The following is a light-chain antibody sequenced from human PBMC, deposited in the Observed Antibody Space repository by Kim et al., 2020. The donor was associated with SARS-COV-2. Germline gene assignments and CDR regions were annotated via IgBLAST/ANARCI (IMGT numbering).Light chain of an antibody. CDR2: DDN. Sequence: KTLTISSPRTSGRIGSIYVQWYQQRPGSAPTTVISDDNQRPSGVPDLFSGSIDSSSNSASPTISGLKTEDEADYYCQSYDSSNVVFGGGTQLTFL. J-gene: IGLJ2*01. CDR3: QSYDSSNVV. V-gene: IGLV6-57*03. CDR1: SGRIGSIY.